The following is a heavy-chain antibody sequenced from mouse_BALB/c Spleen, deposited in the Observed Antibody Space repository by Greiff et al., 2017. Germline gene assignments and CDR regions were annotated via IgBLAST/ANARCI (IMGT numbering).Heavy chain of an antibody. Sequence: QVQLKESGAELVKPGASVKLSCKASGYTFTSYYMYWVKQRPGQGLEWIGEINPSNGGTNFNEKFKSKATLTVDKSSSTAYMQLSSLTSEDSAVYYCTGHTPFAYWGQGTLVTVSA. CDR3: TGHTPFAY. V-gene: IGHV1S81*02. CDR1: GYTFTSYY. CDR2: INPSNGGT. J-gene: IGHJ3*01.